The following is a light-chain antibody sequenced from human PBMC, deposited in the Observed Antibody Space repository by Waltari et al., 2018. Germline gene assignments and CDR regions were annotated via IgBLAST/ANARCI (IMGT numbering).Light chain of an antibody. V-gene: IGLV1-40*01. Sequence: QSVLTQPPSVSGSPGPRVTISYTGRISNIGAGYDIHWYQQLPVTAPKPLIYGTTNRPSGVPDRFSGSKSGNSASLAITGLQAEDEADYYCQSYDNSPYVIFGGGTKLTVL. J-gene: IGLJ2*01. CDR3: QSYDNSPYVI. CDR2: GTT. CDR1: ISNIGAGYD.